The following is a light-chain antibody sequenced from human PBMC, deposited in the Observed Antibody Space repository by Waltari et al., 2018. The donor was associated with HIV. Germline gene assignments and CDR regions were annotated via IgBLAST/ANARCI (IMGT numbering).Light chain of an antibody. CDR2: STN. V-gene: IGLV8-61*01. J-gene: IGLJ3*02. Sequence: QTVVTQEPSFSVSPGGTVTLTCGLSSGSVSTTYYPSWYQQTPVQAPRTLIYSTNTRSSGVPDRFSGSIVGNKAALAITGAQADDESDYYCVLYMGSGIWMFGGGTKLTVL. CDR3: VLYMGSGIWM. CDR1: SGSVSTTYY.